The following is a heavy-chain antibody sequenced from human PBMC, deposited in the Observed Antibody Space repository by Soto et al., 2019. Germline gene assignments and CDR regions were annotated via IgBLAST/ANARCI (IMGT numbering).Heavy chain of an antibody. CDR2: IYGGGST. CDR3: AIYGSGDYDVPYYYYMDV. D-gene: IGHD4-17*01. J-gene: IGHJ6*03. Sequence: EVQLVESGGGLVQPGASLRLSCAASGFTVSANFVAWVRQAPGKGLEWVSVIYGGGSTFYADSVKDRFTISRDNSENTVYLPLNSLRAEDTAVYFCAIYGSGDYDVPYYYYMDVWGIGTTVTVSS. V-gene: IGHV3-66*01. CDR1: GFTVSANF.